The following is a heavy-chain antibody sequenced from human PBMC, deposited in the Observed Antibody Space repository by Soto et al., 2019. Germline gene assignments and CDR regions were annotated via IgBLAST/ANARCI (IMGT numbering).Heavy chain of an antibody. CDR3: AREAWFDAFDI. Sequence: EVQLVESGGALVQPGGSLRLSCAASGFTFSSYWLHWVCQDPGKGPVWVSRINTDGTNTNYADSVKGRFTISRDNAKNTLYLQMNSLRVEDTAVYYCAREAWFDAFDIWGRGTMVTVSS. V-gene: IGHV3-74*01. D-gene: IGHD3-10*01. CDR1: GFTFSSYW. J-gene: IGHJ3*02. CDR2: INTDGTNT.